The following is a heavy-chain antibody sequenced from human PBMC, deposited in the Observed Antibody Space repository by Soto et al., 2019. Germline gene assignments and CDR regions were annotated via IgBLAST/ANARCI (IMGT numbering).Heavy chain of an antibody. CDR2: LYNTGST. D-gene: IGHD2-21*02. V-gene: IGHV4-59*01. CDR3: ARDLWGYCGTDCYPLDV. CDR1: GGSISRYY. J-gene: IGHJ6*02. Sequence: ETLSLTCTVSGGSISRYYWSWIRQPPGKGLEWIGYLYNTGSTIYNPSLESRVTISVDTSKNQFSLKLNSVTAADTAVYYCARDLWGYCGTDCYPLDVWGPGTTVTVSS.